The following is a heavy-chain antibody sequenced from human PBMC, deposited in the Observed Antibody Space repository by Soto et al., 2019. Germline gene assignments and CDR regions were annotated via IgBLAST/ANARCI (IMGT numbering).Heavy chain of an antibody. CDR3: ASRDPGTSVDY. V-gene: IGHV4-4*02. CDR1: GGSFTSNNW. D-gene: IGHD1-7*01. J-gene: IGHJ4*02. Sequence: SETLSLTCAVSGGSFTSNNWWTWVRQPPGQGLEWIGEIYRTGSTNYNPSLKGRVTISLDKSENQFSLKVTSLTAADTAVYYCASRDPGTSVDYWGQGTLVTVSS. CDR2: IYRTGST.